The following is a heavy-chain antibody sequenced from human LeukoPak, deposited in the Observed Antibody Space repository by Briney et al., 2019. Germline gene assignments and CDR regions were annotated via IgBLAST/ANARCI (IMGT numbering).Heavy chain of an antibody. V-gene: IGHV1-3*01. CDR3: ARVGYTLANDY. CDR2: INAGNGNT. CDR1: GYTFTSYG. D-gene: IGHD3-16*02. Sequence: ASVKVSCKASGYTFTSYGISWVRQAPGQRLEWMGWINAGNGNTKYSQKFQGRVTITRDTSASTAYMELSSLRSEDTAVYYCARVGYTLANDYWGQGTLVTVSS. J-gene: IGHJ4*02.